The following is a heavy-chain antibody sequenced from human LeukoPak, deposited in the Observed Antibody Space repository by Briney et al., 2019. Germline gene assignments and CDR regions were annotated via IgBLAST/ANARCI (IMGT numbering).Heavy chain of an antibody. J-gene: IGHJ3*02. CDR1: GFTFSSYG. V-gene: IGHV3-30*02. CDR2: IRYDGSNK. Sequence: RGSLRLSCAASGFTFSSYGMHWVRQAPGKGLEWVAFIRYDGSNKYYADSVKGRFTISRDNSKNTLYLQMNSLRAEDTAVYYCAKDGVGYCSSTSCYQQDAFDIWGQGTMVTVSS. D-gene: IGHD2-2*01. CDR3: AKDGVGYCSSTSCYQQDAFDI.